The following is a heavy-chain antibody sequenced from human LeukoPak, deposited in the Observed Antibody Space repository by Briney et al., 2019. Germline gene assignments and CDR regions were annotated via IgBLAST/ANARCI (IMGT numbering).Heavy chain of an antibody. CDR1: QFPLSRYA. CDR2: VNSDGSST. D-gene: IGHD4-17*01. Sequence: GVLRLSCAASQFPLSRYAMSWVRQAPGKGLEWVSRVNSDGSSTNYADSVEGRFTVSRDNAKNTLFLQMNSLRVEDTALYYCVSGDYGNYWGQGTLVTVSS. J-gene: IGHJ4*02. CDR3: VSGDYGNY. V-gene: IGHV3-74*01.